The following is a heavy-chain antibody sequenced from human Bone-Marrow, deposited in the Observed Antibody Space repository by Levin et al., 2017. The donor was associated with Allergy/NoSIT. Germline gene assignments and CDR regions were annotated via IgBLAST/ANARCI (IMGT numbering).Heavy chain of an antibody. CDR3: ARRSSFLGYYYMDV. J-gene: IGHJ6*03. D-gene: IGHD6-6*01. Sequence: SSPPSLKSRVTISVDTSKNQFSLKLSSVTAADTAVYYCARRSSFLGYYYMDVWGKGTTVTVSS. V-gene: IGHV4-39*01.